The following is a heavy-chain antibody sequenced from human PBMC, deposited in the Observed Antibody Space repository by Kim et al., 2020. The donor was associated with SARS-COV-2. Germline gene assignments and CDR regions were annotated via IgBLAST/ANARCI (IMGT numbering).Heavy chain of an antibody. J-gene: IGHJ4*02. Sequence: GGSLRLSCAASGFTFSNYWMNWVRQAPGKGLEWVANIKQYGSEKYYVDSVKGRFTISRDNAKNSLYLQMNSLRAEDTAVYYCARGYDRDSSSSTRTDYWGQGTLVTVSS. CDR2: IKQYGSEK. D-gene: IGHD6-6*01. CDR3: ARGYDRDSSSSTRTDY. V-gene: IGHV3-7*04. CDR1: GFTFSNYW.